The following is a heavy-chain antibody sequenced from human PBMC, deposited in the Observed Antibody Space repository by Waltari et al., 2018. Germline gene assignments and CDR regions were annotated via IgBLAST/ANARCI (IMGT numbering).Heavy chain of an antibody. D-gene: IGHD3-10*01. V-gene: IGHV4-34*01. J-gene: IGHJ5*02. CDR2: INHSGST. Sequence: QVQLQQWGAGLLKPSETLSLTCAVTGGSFSGYYWSWSRQPPGKGLEWIGEINHSGSTNYNPSLKSRVTISVDTSKNQFSLKLSSVTAADTAVYYCARRKGRITMVRGVDRWFDPWGQGTLVTVSS. CDR1: GGSFSGYY. CDR3: ARRKGRITMVRGVDRWFDP.